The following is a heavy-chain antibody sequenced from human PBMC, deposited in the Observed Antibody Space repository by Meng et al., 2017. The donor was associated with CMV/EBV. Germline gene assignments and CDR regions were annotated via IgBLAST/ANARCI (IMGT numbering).Heavy chain of an antibody. D-gene: IGHD3-22*01. Sequence: ASVKVSCKASGYTFTGYYMHWVRQAPGQGLEWMGWINPNSGGTNYVQRFQGRVTMMRDTSIRTVYMELSRLRSDDTAVYYCARDLQRYDSSGYYYWGQGTLVTVSS. CDR3: ARDLQRYDSSGYYY. J-gene: IGHJ4*02. V-gene: IGHV1-2*02. CDR2: INPNSGGT. CDR1: GYTFTGYY.